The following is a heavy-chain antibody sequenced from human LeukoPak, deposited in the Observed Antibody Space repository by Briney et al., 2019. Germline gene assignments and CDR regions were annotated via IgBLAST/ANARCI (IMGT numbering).Heavy chain of an antibody. V-gene: IGHV4-31*03. J-gene: IGHJ5*02. Sequence: SQTLSLTCTVSGVSISSGGYYWSWIRQHPGKGLEWIGYIYYSGSTYYNPSLKSRVTISVDTSKNQFSLKLSSVTAADMAVYYCSTTTSGYLPRFDPWGQGTLVTVSS. CDR1: GVSISSGGYY. CDR3: STTTSGYLPRFDP. D-gene: IGHD3-22*01. CDR2: IYYSGST.